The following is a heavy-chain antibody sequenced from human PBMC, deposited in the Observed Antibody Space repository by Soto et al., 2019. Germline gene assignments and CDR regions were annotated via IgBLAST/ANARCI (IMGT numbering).Heavy chain of an antibody. Sequence: PGGSLRLSCAASGFTFSSYAMHWVRQAPGKGLEWVAVILYDGSNKYYADSVKGRFTISRDNSKNTLYLQMNSLRAEDTAVYYCARSPLNSSGYYSDYWGQGTLVTVSS. J-gene: IGHJ4*02. D-gene: IGHD3-22*01. CDR2: ILYDGSNK. V-gene: IGHV3-30-3*01. CDR3: ARSPLNSSGYYSDY. CDR1: GFTFSSYA.